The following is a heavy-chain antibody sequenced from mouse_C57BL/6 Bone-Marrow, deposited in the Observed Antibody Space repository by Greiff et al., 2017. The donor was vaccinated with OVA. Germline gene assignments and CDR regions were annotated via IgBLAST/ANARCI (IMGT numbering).Heavy chain of an antibody. D-gene: IGHD2-3*01. CDR3: APLAVYDLYYFDY. CDR2: IDPATGNT. V-gene: IGHV14-3*01. Sequence: VQLKQSVAELVRPGASVKLSCTASGFNIKNTYMHWVKQRPEQGLEWIGRIDPATGNTKYAPKFQGKATIPADTSSNTAYLQLSSLTSEDTAIYYCAPLAVYDLYYFDYWGQGTTLTVSS. J-gene: IGHJ2*01. CDR1: GFNIKNTY.